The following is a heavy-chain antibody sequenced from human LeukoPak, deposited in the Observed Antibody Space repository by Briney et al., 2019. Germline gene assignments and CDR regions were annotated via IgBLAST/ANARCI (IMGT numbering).Heavy chain of an antibody. V-gene: IGHV3-53*01. J-gene: IGHJ4*02. CDR3: TRDQGGGSVGYFDA. CDR1: GLTVNISY. Sequence: TGGSLRLSCAASGLTVNISYMIWLRQPPEKSLEYVSIMCRAGTTSHAATVTGRFIISRYNSKNTLYLHMNSLRAEHPPACHCTRDQGGGSVGYFDAWGQGNLVTVSS. CDR2: MCRAGTT. D-gene: IGHD2-15*01.